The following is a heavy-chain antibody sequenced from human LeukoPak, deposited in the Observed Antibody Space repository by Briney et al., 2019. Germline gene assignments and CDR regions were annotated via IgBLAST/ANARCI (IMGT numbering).Heavy chain of an antibody. V-gene: IGHV4-34*01. J-gene: IGHJ3*02. CDR1: GGSFSGYY. Sequence: SETLSLTCAVYGGSFSGYYWGWIRQPPGKGLEWIGSIYYSGSTYYNPSLKSRVTISVDTSKNQFSLKLSSVTAADTAVYYCARDDKSYRGQDAFDIWGQGTMVTVSS. D-gene: IGHD3-22*01. CDR3: ARDDKSYRGQDAFDI. CDR2: IYYSGST.